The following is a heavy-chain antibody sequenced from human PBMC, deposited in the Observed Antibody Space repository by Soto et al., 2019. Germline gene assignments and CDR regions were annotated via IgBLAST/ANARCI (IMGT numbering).Heavy chain of an antibody. CDR1: GFTFIDYY. CDR2: ISDSGSSI. J-gene: IGHJ5*02. CDR3: ARDTAFINSGFFDA. V-gene: IGHV3-11*01. D-gene: IGHD3-22*01. Sequence: LRLSCAASGFTFIDYYMNWIRQAPGKGLEWVSYISDSGSSIFYADSVKGRFTISRDSARKSLYLHMNSLRVEDTAVYYCARDTAFINSGFFDAWGQGTLVTVSS.